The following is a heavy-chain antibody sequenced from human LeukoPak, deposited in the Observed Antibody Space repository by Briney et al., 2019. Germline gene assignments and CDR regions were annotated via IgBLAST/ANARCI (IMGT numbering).Heavy chain of an antibody. J-gene: IGHJ4*02. CDR2: IGGSGGST. D-gene: IGHD5-24*01. CDR3: AKGVEMATTPLFDY. V-gene: IGHV3-23*01. Sequence: GGSLRLSCAASGFTFSSYAMSWVRQAPGKGLEWVSAIGGSGGSTYYADSVKGRFTISRDNSKSTLYLQMNSLRAEDTAVYYCAKGVEMATTPLFDYWGQGTLVTVSS. CDR1: GFTFSSYA.